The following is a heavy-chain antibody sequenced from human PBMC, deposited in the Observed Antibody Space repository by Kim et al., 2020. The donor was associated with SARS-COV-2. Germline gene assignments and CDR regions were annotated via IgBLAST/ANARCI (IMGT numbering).Heavy chain of an antibody. D-gene: IGHD1-26*01. CDR1: GYTLTELS. CDR2: FDPEDGET. V-gene: IGHV1-24*01. CDR3: ATDYTVGATYAFDI. J-gene: IGHJ3*02. Sequence: ASVKVSCKVSGYTLTELSMHWVRQAPGKGLEWMGGFDPEDGETIYAQKFQGRVTMTEDTSTDTAYMELSSLRSEDTAVYYCATDYTVGATYAFDIWGQGTMVTVSS.